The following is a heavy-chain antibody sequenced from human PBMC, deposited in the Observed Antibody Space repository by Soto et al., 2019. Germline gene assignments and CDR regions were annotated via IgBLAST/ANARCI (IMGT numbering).Heavy chain of an antibody. Sequence: SETLSLTCTVSGGSISSGGYYWSWIRQHPGKGLEWIGYIYYSGSTYYNPSLKSRVTISVDTSKNQFSLKLSSVTAADTAVYYCARRNSGYEDGMEVWGQGTTVTVSS. CDR2: IYYSGST. CDR3: ARRNSGYEDGMEV. CDR1: GGSISSGGYY. V-gene: IGHV4-31*03. J-gene: IGHJ6*02. D-gene: IGHD5-12*01.